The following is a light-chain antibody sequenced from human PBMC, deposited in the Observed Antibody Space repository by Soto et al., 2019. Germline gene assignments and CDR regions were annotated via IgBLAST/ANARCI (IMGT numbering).Light chain of an antibody. CDR1: QSVRND. CDR3: QQRSNWPPT. V-gene: IGKV3-11*01. CDR2: SAS. Sequence: EIVLTQSPATLSLSPGERATLSCRASQSVRNDLVWYRQKSGLAPRLLIYSASNRATGIPARFSGRGSGPDLTLTIRSLEPEDFVVYYCQQRSNWPPTFGGGTTVEIK. J-gene: IGKJ4*01.